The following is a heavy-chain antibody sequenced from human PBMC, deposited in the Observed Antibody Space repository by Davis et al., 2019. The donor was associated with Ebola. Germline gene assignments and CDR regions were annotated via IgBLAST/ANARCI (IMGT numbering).Heavy chain of an antibody. V-gene: IGHV1-18*04. CDR3: ARVGYFDSSGYYDDS. J-gene: IGHJ4*02. D-gene: IGHD3-22*01. Sequence: ASVQVSCKASGYTFTSYGITWVRHAPGLGLEWMGWINPHNGNTNYAQNVQGRVTMTTDTSTSTAYMEVGILRSDDTAVYYCARVGYFDSSGYYDDSWGQGTLVTVSS. CDR2: INPHNGNT. CDR1: GYTFTSYG.